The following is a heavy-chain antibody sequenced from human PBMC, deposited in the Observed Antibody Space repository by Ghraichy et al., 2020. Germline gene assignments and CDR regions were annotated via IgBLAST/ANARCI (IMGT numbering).Heavy chain of an antibody. V-gene: IGHV6-1*01. J-gene: IGHJ3*02. D-gene: IGHD4-23*01. CDR1: GDSVSSNGVA. CDR3: ARGRNSAFDI. CDR2: TYYTSTWFN. Sequence: SQTLSLTCAISGDSVSSNGVAWNWIRLSPSRGLEWLGRTYYTSTWFNDYSKSVRGRITINPDTSENQFSLQLSSVIPEDTAVYYCARGRNSAFDIWAQGTMVIVSS.